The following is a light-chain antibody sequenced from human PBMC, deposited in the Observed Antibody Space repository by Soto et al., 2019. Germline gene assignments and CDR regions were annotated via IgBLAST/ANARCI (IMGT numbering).Light chain of an antibody. Sequence: EIVLTQSPGTLSLSPGXRATLSCRASQSMSSYYLAWYQQRPGQAPILLIYATSNRATGIPGRFSGSGSGTDFTLTISRLEPEDFAVYYCQQYGSSPFTFCPGTKVDIK. CDR1: QSMSSYY. V-gene: IGKV3-20*01. CDR3: QQYGSSPFT. J-gene: IGKJ3*01. CDR2: ATS.